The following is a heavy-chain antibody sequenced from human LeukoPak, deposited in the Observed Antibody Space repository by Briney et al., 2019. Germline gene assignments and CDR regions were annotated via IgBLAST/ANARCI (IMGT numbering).Heavy chain of an antibody. CDR3: ARDRSRYVDY. J-gene: IGHJ4*02. D-gene: IGHD2-2*01. Sequence: PGRSLRLSCAASGFTFRSSGMHWVRQAPGKGLEWVAVIYYDASNKLYADSVEGRFTISRDNSKNMLYLQMDSLRVDDTAVYYCARDRSRYVDYWGQGTLVTVSS. V-gene: IGHV3-33*01. CDR2: IYYDASNK. CDR1: GFTFRSSG.